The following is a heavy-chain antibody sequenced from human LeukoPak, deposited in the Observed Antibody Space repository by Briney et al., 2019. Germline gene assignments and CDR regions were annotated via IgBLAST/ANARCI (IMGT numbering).Heavy chain of an antibody. J-gene: IGHJ4*02. D-gene: IGHD6-6*01. CDR3: ARGAGIAALSNFDY. V-gene: IGHV4-34*01. Sequence: SETLSLTCAVYGGSSSGYYWSWIRQPPGKGLEWIGEINHSGSTNYNPSLKSRVTISVDTSKNQFSLKLSSVTAADTAVYYCARGAGIAALSNFDYWGQGTLVTVSS. CDR2: INHSGST. CDR1: GGSSSGYY.